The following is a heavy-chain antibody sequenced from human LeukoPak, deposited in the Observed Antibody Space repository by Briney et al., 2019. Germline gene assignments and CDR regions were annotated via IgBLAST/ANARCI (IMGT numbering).Heavy chain of an antibody. D-gene: IGHD3-22*01. J-gene: IGHJ4*02. V-gene: IGHV4-59*01. CDR2: IYYSGST. Sequence: PSETLSLTCTVSGGSISSYYWSWIRQPPGKGLEWIGYIYYSGSTNYNPSLKSRVTISVDTSKNQFSLKLSSVTAADTAVYYCASGYYDSSGNTPLWDYWGQGTLVTVSS. CDR1: GGSISSYY. CDR3: ASGYYDSSGNTPLWDY.